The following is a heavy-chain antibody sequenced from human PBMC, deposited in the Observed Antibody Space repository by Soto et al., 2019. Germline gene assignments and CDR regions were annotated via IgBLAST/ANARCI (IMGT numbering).Heavy chain of an antibody. D-gene: IGHD1-20*01. V-gene: IGHV1-8*01. CDR3: ARLGTHNWNYVDY. CDR2: MNPNSGNT. Sequence: ASVKVSCKASGYTFTSYDINWVRQATGQGLEWMGWMNPNSGNTGYAQKFQGRVTMTRNTSISTAHMELSSLRSEDTAVYYCARLGTHNWNYVDYWGQGTLVTVSS. J-gene: IGHJ4*02. CDR1: GYTFTSYD.